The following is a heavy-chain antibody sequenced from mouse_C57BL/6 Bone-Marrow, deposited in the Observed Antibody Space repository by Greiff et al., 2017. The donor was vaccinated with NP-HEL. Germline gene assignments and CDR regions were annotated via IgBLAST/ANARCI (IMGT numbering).Heavy chain of an antibody. CDR1: GYTFTSYW. CDR2: IDPSDSYT. D-gene: IGHD1-1*01. J-gene: IGHJ2*01. Sequence: QVQLQQPGAELVMPGASVKLSCKASGYTFTSYWMHWVKQRPGQGLEWIGEIDPSDSYTNYNQKFKGKSTLTVDKSSSTAYMQLSSLTSEDSAVYYCARRNRYYYGSSLYYFDYWGQGTTLTVSS. V-gene: IGHV1-69*01. CDR3: ARRNRYYYGSSLYYFDY.